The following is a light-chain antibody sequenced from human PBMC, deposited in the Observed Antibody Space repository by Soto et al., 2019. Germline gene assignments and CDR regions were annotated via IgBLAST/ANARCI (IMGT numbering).Light chain of an antibody. V-gene: IGLV1-51*01. J-gene: IGLJ1*01. CDR1: SSNIGNNY. CDR3: GTWDSSLSAYV. Sequence: QSVLTPPPSVSAAPGQKVTISCSGSSSNIGNNYVSWYQQLPGTAPKLLIYDNNKRPSGIPDRFSDSKSGTSATLAITGLQTGDEADYYCGTWDSSLSAYVCGTGTKVTVL. CDR2: DNN.